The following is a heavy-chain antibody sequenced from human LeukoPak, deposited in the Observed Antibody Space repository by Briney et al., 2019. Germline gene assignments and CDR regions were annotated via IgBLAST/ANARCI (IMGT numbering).Heavy chain of an antibody. D-gene: IGHD5-18*01. Sequence: GASVKVSCKASGYTFTGYYMHWVRQAPGQGLEWMGWINPNSGGTNYAQKFQGRVTMTRDTSISTAYMELSRLRSDDTAVYYCARDSGGVDSWIQPWWLYWGQGTLVTVSS. CDR1: GYTFTGYY. CDR2: INPNSGGT. CDR3: ARDSGGVDSWIQPWWLY. J-gene: IGHJ4*02. V-gene: IGHV1-2*02.